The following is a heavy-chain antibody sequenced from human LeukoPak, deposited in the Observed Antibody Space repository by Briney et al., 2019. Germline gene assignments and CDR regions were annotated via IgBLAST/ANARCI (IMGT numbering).Heavy chain of an antibody. CDR2: ISSSSSYI. V-gene: IGHV3-21*01. Sequence: GGSLRLSCAASGFTFSSYGMNWVRQAPGKGLEWVSSISSSSSYIYYADSVKGRFTISRDNAKNSLYLQMNSLRAEDTAVYYCAREGPRITIFGVVTDGYGMDVWGQGTTVTVSS. CDR3: AREGPRITIFGVVTDGYGMDV. CDR1: GFTFSSYG. D-gene: IGHD3-3*01. J-gene: IGHJ6*02.